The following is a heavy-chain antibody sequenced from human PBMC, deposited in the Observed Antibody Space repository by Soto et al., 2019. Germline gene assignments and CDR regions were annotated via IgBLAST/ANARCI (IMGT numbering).Heavy chain of an antibody. J-gene: IGHJ4*02. D-gene: IGHD6-13*01. CDR1: GGSFSGYY. V-gene: IGHV4-34*01. Sequence: QVQLQQWGAGLLKPSETLSLTCAVYGGSFSGYYWSWIRQPPGKGLEWIGEINHSGSTNYNPSLKSRVTISVDTSKNQFSLKLSSVTAADTAVYYCARLPTVRSSWYSRDYWGQGTLVTVSS. CDR2: INHSGST. CDR3: ARLPTVRSSWYSRDY.